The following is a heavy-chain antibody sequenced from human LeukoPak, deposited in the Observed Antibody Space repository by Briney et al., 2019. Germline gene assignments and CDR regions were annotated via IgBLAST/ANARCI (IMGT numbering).Heavy chain of an antibody. J-gene: IGHJ4*02. Sequence: SETLSLTCAVYGGSFSGYYWSWIRQPPGKGLEWIGEINHSGSTNYNPSLKSRVTISVDTSKNQFSLKLSSVTAADTAVYYCARVYYYGSGSYVDYWGQGTLVTVSS. D-gene: IGHD3-10*01. V-gene: IGHV4-34*01. CDR3: ARVYYYGSGSYVDY. CDR1: GGSFSGYY. CDR2: INHSGST.